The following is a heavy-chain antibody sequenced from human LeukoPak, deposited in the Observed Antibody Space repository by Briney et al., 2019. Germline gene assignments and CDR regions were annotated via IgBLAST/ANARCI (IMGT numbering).Heavy chain of an antibody. V-gene: IGHV3-74*01. Sequence: GGSLRLSCAASGFTFSSYWMHWVRQAPGKGLVWVSRINSDGSSTNYADSVKGRFTIFRDNAKNTLYLQINSLRAEDTAMYYCARDLCSGGSCYFDYWGQGTLVTVSS. CDR2: INSDGSST. J-gene: IGHJ4*02. CDR3: ARDLCSGGSCYFDY. D-gene: IGHD2-15*01. CDR1: GFTFSSYW.